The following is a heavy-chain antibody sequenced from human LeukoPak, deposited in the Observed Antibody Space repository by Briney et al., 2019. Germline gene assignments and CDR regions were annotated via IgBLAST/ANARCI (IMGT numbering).Heavy chain of an antibody. CDR2: ISSGSGYT. D-gene: IGHD2-8*01. Sequence: PGGSLRLSCAASGFMYSDYYMTWIRQAPGKGLEWVSYISSGSGYTNYADSVKGRFTISRDNAKNSLYLQMNSLRAEDTAVYYCARVDEGRNGVTVGYWGQGTLVTVSS. CDR1: GFMYSDYY. CDR3: ARVDEGRNGVTVGY. J-gene: IGHJ4*02. V-gene: IGHV3-11*06.